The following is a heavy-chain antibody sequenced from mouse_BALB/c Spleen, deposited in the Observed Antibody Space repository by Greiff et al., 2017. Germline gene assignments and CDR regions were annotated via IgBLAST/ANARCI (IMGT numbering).Heavy chain of an antibody. J-gene: IGHJ3*01. Sequence: VMLVESGAELARPGASVKMSCKASGYTFTSYTMHWVKQRPGQGLEWIGYINPSSGYTNYNQKFKDKATLTADKSSSTAYMQLSSLTSEDSAVYYCARGPWDGGFAYWGQGTLVTVSA. V-gene: IGHV1-4*01. CDR2: INPSSGYT. D-gene: IGHD4-1*01. CDR1: GYTFTSYT. CDR3: ARGPWDGGFAY.